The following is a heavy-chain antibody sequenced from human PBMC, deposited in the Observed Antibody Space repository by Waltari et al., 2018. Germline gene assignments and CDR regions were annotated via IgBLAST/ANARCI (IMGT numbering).Heavy chain of an antibody. J-gene: IGHJ3*01. CDR3: ATYIGASIGTAAFDV. CDR2: MSYNGAT. Sequence: QLQLQESGPGLGKPSETLSLTCIVSGGSITSNRHHWAWIRQPPGQGLEWIGTMSYNGATYSCPSHKSRVTLSRDTSKNHLSLKLGSVTAADTAVYYCATYIGASIGTAAFDVWGQGTMVTVSS. V-gene: IGHV4-39*02. D-gene: IGHD5-12*01. CDR1: GGSITSNRHH.